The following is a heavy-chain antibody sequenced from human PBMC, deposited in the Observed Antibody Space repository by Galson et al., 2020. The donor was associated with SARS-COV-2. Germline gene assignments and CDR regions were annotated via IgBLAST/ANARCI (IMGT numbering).Heavy chain of an antibody. J-gene: IGHJ6*02. Sequence: GESLKISCAASGFTFSSSPLSFFLPSPFPFLSFFSLLLFYFSLPSSSSSFPFLFTISRDNSKSSLYLQMNSLRTEDTAFYYCAKDRTQASLQEWTMDVWGQGTTVTVSS. CDR1: GFTFSSSP. CDR3: AKDRTQASLQEWTMDV. V-gene: IGHV3-43*01. CDR2: LLFYFSLP. D-gene: IGHD2-8*01.